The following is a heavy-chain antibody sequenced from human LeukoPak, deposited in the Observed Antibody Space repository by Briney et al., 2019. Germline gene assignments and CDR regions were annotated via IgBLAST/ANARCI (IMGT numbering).Heavy chain of an antibody. V-gene: IGHV3-30*02. J-gene: IGHJ4*02. D-gene: IGHD5-18*01. CDR3: ATGRDTAMVRLDY. CDR2: IRYDGTNK. CDR1: GFTFISDG. Sequence: PGGSLRLSCAASGFTFISDGRHWVRQAPGKGLEWVAFIRYDGTNKYYADSVKGRFTISRDNSKNTMYLQMNSLRAEDTAVYFCATGRDTAMVRLDYWGQGTLVTVSS.